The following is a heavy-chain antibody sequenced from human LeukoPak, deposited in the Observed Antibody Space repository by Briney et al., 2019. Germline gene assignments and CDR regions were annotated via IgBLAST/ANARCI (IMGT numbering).Heavy chain of an antibody. V-gene: IGHV3-7*01. CDR3: SGRSGFSSIY. Sequence: GGSLRLSCAASGFTFITHWMNWVRQAPGGGLEWLANIKPDGSDTYYVDSVKGRFTISRDNAKNLVYLQINSLRTEDTAVYYCSGRSGFSSIYWGQGTLVKVSS. J-gene: IGHJ4*02. D-gene: IGHD6-19*01. CDR2: IKPDGSDT. CDR1: GFTFITHW.